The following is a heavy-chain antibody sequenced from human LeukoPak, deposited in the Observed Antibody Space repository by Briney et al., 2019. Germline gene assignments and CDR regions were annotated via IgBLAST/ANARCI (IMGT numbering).Heavy chain of an antibody. CDR3: AGTRRYCSGGSCYNWFDP. CDR2: IYISGNT. V-gene: IGHV4-61*02. J-gene: IGHJ5*02. Sequence: PSQTLSLTCTVSGDSISSDTYYWTWIRQPAGKGLEWIWRIYISGNTNYNPSLKSRVTISVDTSKNQFSLNLNSVTAADTAVYYCAGTRRYCSGGSCYNWFDPWGQGTLVTVSS. D-gene: IGHD2-15*01. CDR1: GDSISSDTYY.